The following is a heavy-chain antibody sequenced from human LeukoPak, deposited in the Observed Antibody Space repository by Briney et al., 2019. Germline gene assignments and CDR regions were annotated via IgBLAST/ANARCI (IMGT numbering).Heavy chain of an antibody. V-gene: IGHV3-33*01. CDR2: IWFDGSNK. D-gene: IGHD6-13*01. CDR3: ASAAGPFDN. Sequence: GGSLRLSCAASGFSFSSYGMHWVRQAPGRGLEWVAVIWFDGSNKYYADSVKGRFTIFRDNSKNTLYLQMNSLRAEDTAVYYCASAAGPFDNWGQGTLVTVSS. CDR1: GFSFSSYG. J-gene: IGHJ4*02.